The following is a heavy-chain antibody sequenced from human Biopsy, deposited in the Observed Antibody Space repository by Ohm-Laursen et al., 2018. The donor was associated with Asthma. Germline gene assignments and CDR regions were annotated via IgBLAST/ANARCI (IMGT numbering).Heavy chain of an antibody. CDR3: GKDSSEVEAADEY. V-gene: IGHV3-30*18. D-gene: IGHD2-15*01. CDR1: GFSFSEFV. Sequence: SLRLSCAASGFSFSEFVMHWVRQAPGKGLEWVAVISYDGSTKYYADSVKGRFTISRDNSKNTLYLQMSSLRGDDTAIYYCGKDSSEVEAADEYWGQGTLVTVSS. J-gene: IGHJ4*02. CDR2: ISYDGSTK.